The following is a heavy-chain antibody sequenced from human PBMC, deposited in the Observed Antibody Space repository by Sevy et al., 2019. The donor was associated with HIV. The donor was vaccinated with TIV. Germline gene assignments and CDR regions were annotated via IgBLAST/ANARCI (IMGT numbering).Heavy chain of an antibody. CDR3: TRDTWNHGSGSLYFAR. CDR1: GFSVSDNS. V-gene: IGHV3-53*01. CDR2: ISDGGST. J-gene: IGHJ4*02. D-gene: IGHD3-10*01. Sequence: GGSLRLSCAASGFSVSDNSMSWVRQAPGKGLEWVSVISDGGSTYYAESVKGRFTISRGISGNTLYLQMNSLRLEVTADYYCTRDTWNHGSGSLYFARWGQGTMVTVSS.